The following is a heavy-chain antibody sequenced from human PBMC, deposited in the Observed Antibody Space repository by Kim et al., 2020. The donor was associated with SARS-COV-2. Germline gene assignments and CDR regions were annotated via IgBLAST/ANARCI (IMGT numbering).Heavy chain of an antibody. J-gene: IGHJ1*01. Sequence: GGSLRLSCTASGFTVSSNYMTWVRQAPGKGLEWVSVIFFAGGTYYAAYVKGRFTISRDNSKNTVYLQQNSLRAADAAAYYCARGYRPRRDFGFWGQGTL. CDR1: GFTVSSNY. D-gene: IGHD3-3*01. V-gene: IGHV3-53*01. CDR2: IFFAGGT. CDR3: ARGYRPRRDFGF.